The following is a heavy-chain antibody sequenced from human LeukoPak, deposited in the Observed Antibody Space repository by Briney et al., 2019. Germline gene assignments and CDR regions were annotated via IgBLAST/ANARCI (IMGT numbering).Heavy chain of an antibody. V-gene: IGHV3-30*18. D-gene: IGHD6-19*01. Sequence: GGSLRLSCAASGFTFSSYVMHWVRQAPGKGLEWVAVISYDGSNKYYADSVKGRFTISRDNSKNTLYLQMNSLRAEDTAVYYCAKEDTVAGTTDYWGQGNLVTVSS. CDR3: AKEDTVAGTTDY. CDR2: ISYDGSNK. CDR1: GFTFSSYV. J-gene: IGHJ4*02.